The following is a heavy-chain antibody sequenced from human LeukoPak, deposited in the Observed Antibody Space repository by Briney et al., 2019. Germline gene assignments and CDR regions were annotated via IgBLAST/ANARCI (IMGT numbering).Heavy chain of an antibody. J-gene: IGHJ4*02. CDR1: GYTLTGYY. Sequence: ASVKVSCKASGYTLTGYYIHWVRQAPGQGLEWMGRINPNSGGTNYSQKFQGRATMTRDTAISTAYMERSRLRSDDTAVYYCARGYYDFWSGIYSGIVELMGYWGQGTLVTVSS. CDR3: ARGYYDFWSGIYSGIVELMGY. V-gene: IGHV1-2*06. CDR2: INPNSGGT. D-gene: IGHD3-3*01.